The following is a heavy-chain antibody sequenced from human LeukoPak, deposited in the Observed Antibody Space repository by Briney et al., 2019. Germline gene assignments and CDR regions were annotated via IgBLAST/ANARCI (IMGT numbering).Heavy chain of an antibody. CDR3: AKYCGYSSSWYKLGFDY. V-gene: IGHV3-23*01. CDR1: GFTFSTYA. J-gene: IGHJ4*02. D-gene: IGHD6-13*01. Sequence: TGGSLRLSCAASGFTFSTYAMSWVRQAPGKGLEWVSAISSSGGSTYYADSVKGRFTMSRDSSKNTMYLQMNSLRAEDRAVYYCAKYCGYSSSWYKLGFDYWGQGTLVTVSS. CDR2: ISSSGGST.